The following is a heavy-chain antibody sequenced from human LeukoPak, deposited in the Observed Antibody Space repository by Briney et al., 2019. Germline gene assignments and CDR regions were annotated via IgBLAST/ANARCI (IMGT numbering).Heavy chain of an antibody. D-gene: IGHD6-19*01. V-gene: IGHV4-34*01. CDR2: INHSGSP. CDR1: GGSFSDYY. Sequence: SETLSLTCAVYGGSFSDYYWTWIRQPPGKGLEWLGEINHSGSPNNNPSLKSRVSISFDPSKNQFSLKLSSVTAADMAVYYCARAFRYSSGWYVLYYYYGMDVWGQGTTVTVSS. CDR3: ARAFRYSSGWYVLYYYYGMDV. J-gene: IGHJ6*02.